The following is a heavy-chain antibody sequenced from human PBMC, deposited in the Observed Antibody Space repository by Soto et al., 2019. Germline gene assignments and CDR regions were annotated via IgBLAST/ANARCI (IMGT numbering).Heavy chain of an antibody. CDR3: ARRHYCRGDGTRNPDYYYGMDV. V-gene: IGHV4-59*08. D-gene: IGHD2-21*02. Sequence: SQTLSLTCTVSGDSISSYYWSCIRQPPGKGLEWIGYIYYSVSTNYNPSLKSRVTISVDTSKNQFSLKLSSVTVADTAIYYCARRHYCRGDGTRNPDYYYGMDVLGQGTTVTVSS. J-gene: IGHJ6*02. CDR2: IYYSVST. CDR1: GDSISSYY.